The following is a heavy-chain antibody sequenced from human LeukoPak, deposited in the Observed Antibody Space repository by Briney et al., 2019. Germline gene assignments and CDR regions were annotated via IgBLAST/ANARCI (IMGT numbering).Heavy chain of an antibody. CDR3: AALMIVGATDY. Sequence: GSLRLSCAASGFTVSSNYMSWVRQAPGKGLEWIGYIYYSGSTNYNPSLKSRVTISVDTSKNQFSLKLSSVTAADTAVYYCAALMIVGATDYWGQGTLVTVSS. D-gene: IGHD1-26*01. V-gene: IGHV4-59*08. CDR2: IYYSGST. J-gene: IGHJ4*02. CDR1: GFTVSSNY.